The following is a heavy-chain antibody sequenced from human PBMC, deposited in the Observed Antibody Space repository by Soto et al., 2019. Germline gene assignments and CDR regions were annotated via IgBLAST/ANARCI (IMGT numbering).Heavy chain of an antibody. CDR3: AKKGSGWYFDN. V-gene: IGHV3-30*18. D-gene: IGHD6-19*01. J-gene: IGHJ4*02. CDR1: GFIFISYG. CDR2: VSYDGNNK. Sequence: GSLRLSCAASGFIFISYGMHWVRQSPGKGLEWVALVSYDGNNKYYADSVKGRFTISRDNSKNMVYLQMNSLRGEDTAVYYCAKKGSGWYFDNWGQGTLVTVSS.